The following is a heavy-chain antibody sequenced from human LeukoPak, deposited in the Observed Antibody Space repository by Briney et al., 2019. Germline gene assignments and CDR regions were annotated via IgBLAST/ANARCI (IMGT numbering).Heavy chain of an antibody. D-gene: IGHD3-22*01. J-gene: IGHJ4*02. CDR2: ISSSSSYI. CDR3: AKVTHIYDSSGFLSLGFGL. Sequence: GGSLRLSCAASGFTFSSYSMNWVRQAPGKGLEWVSSISSSSSYIYYADSVKGRFTISRDNAKNSLYLQMNSLRAEDTAVYYCAKVTHIYDSSGFLSLGFGLWGQGTLVTVSS. V-gene: IGHV3-21*04. CDR1: GFTFSSYS.